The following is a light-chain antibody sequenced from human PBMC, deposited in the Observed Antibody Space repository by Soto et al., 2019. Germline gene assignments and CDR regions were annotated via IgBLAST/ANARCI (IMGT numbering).Light chain of an antibody. V-gene: IGLV2-14*01. J-gene: IGLJ1*01. CDR2: DVT. CDR1: STDVGGYKY. CDR3: ISYTSSDTYV. Sequence: LTQPASVSGSPGQSITISCTGTSTDVGGYKYVSWYQQHPGKAPKLMIYDVTSRPSGISNRFSGSKSGNTAFLIISGLQAEDEADYYCISYTSSDTYVFGTGTKVTVL.